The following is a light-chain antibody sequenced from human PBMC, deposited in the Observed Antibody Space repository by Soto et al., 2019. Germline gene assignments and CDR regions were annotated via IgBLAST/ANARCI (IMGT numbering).Light chain of an antibody. CDR3: QQYSTWPPMYA. Sequence: EIVMKQSPATLSVSPGGRAILSCRASQSGSSYLAWYQQRPGQPPRLLIYRASTRATGIPARFSGSGSGTEYSLTISSLQSEDFAVYYCQQYSTWPPMYAYGQGTKLEI. V-gene: IGKV3-15*01. CDR1: QSGSSY. J-gene: IGKJ2*01. CDR2: RAS.